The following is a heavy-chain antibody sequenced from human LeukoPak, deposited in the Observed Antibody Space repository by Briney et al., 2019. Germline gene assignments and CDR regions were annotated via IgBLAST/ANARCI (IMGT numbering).Heavy chain of an antibody. CDR2: INHSGST. CDR1: GGSFSGYY. J-gene: IGHJ5*02. CDR3: ARHSGP. Sequence: SETLSLTCAVYGGSFSGYYWSWIRQPPGKGLEWIGEINHSGSTNYIPSLKSRVTISVDTSKNQFSLKLSSLTAADTAVYYCARHSGPWAKGTLVPVSP. V-gene: IGHV4-34*01. D-gene: IGHD2-15*01.